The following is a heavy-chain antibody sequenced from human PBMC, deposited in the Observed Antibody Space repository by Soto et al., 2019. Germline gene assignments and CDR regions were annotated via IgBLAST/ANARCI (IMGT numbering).Heavy chain of an antibody. CDR3: ARDPRGVASTFYYGLDF. V-gene: IGHV4-31*11. CDR1: GGSISSGGFY. D-gene: IGHD3-3*01. J-gene: IGHJ6*02. CDR2: IHYSGST. Sequence: QVQLQESGPGLVKPSQTLSLTCAVSGGSISSGGFYWSWIRQHPEKGLEWIGYIHYSGSTYYNPSLKSRVSISMDTSKNQFSLKLTSVTAADTAVYYCARDPRGVASTFYYGLDFWGQGTTVTVSS.